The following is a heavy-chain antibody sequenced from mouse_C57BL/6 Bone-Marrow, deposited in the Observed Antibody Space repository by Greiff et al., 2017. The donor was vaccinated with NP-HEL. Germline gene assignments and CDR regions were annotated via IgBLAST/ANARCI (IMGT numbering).Heavy chain of an antibody. CDR2: IYPRSGNT. V-gene: IGHV1-81*01. Sequence: QVQLQQSGAELARPGASVKLSCKASGYTFTSYGISWVKQRTGQGLEWIGEIYPRSGNTYYNEKFKGKATLTADQSSSTAYMELRSLTSEDSAVYFCARFGAYWGQGTLVTVSA. J-gene: IGHJ3*01. CDR1: GYTFTSYG. CDR3: ARFGAY.